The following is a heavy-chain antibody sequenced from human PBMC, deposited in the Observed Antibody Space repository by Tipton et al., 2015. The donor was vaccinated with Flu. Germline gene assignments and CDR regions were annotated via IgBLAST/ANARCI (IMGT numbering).Heavy chain of an antibody. CDR2: IYSSGST. Sequence: TLSLTCAVSGYAISTGYYWSWLRQSAGKGLEWIGRIYSSGSTNYNPSLKSRVTMSVDTSKNHFSLRLTSVTAADTAIYYCARGSGSWDYWGQGTLVTVSS. D-gene: IGHD1-26*01. V-gene: IGHV4-4*07. CDR3: ARGSGSWDY. J-gene: IGHJ4*02. CDR1: GYAISTGYY.